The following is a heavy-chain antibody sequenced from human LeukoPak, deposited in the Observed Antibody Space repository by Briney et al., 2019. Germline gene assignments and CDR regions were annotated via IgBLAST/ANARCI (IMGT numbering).Heavy chain of an antibody. J-gene: IGHJ4*02. D-gene: IGHD6-19*01. V-gene: IGHV3-66*01. Sequence: PGGSLRLSCAASGFTVSSNYMSWVRQAPGKGLEWVSVIHSGGTIYYADSVKGRFTISRDNSKDTLYLQMNSLRADDTAVYYCARDLIGGWPFDYWGQGTLVTVSS. CDR3: ARDLIGGWPFDY. CDR2: IHSGGTI. CDR1: GFTVSSNY.